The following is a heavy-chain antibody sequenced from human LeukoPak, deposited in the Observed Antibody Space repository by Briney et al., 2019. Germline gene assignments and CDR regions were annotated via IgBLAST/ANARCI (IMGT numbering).Heavy chain of an antibody. V-gene: IGHV4-30-2*01. J-gene: IGHJ4*02. Sequence: PSETLSLTCADSGGSISSGGYSWSWIRQPPGKGLEWIGYIYHSGSTYYNPSLKSRVTISVDRSKNQFSLKLSSVTAADTAVYYCARYGTTVTDSFDYWGQGTLVTVSS. D-gene: IGHD4-17*01. CDR2: IYHSGST. CDR3: ARYGTTVTDSFDY. CDR1: GGSISSGGYS.